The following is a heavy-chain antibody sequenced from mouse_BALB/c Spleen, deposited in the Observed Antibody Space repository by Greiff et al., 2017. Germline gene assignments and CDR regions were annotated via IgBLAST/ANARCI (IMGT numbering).Heavy chain of an antibody. J-gene: IGHJ3*01. CDR1: GFAFSSYD. D-gene: IGHD2-4*01. CDR2: ISSGGGST. V-gene: IGHV5-12-1*01. CDR3: ARHPPGDYDLFAY. Sequence: EVQVVESGGGLVKPGGSLKLSCAASGFAFSSYDMSWVRQTPEKRLEWVAYISSGGGSTYYPDTVKGRFTISRDNAKNTLYLQMSSLKSEDTAMYYCARHPPGDYDLFAYWGQGTLVTVSA.